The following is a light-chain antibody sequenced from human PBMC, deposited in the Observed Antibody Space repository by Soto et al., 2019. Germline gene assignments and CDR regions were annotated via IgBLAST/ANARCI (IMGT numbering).Light chain of an antibody. CDR1: QSVSSSY. CDR2: GAS. V-gene: IGKV3-20*01. Sequence: ETVLTQSPGTLSLSPGERATLSCRASQSVSSSYLAWYQQKPGQAPRLLIYGASSRATGIPERFSGSGYGTYLPPTTSRLEPETFVVNCLQQKNTSPLFPFGPGTKVISN. J-gene: IGKJ3*01. CDR3: QQKNTSPLFP.